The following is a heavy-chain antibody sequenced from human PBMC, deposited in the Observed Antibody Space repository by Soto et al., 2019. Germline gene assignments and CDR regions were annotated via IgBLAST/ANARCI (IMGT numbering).Heavy chain of an antibody. CDR2: INPSGGST. J-gene: IGHJ4*02. V-gene: IGHV1-46*01. CDR1: GYTFTSYY. D-gene: IGHD2-15*01. Sequence: ASVKVSCKASGYTFTSYYRHWVRQAPGQGLEWMGIINPSGGSTSYAQKFQGRVTMTRDTSTSTVYMELSSLRSEDTAVYYCARVAGWTHRRYYFDYWGQGTLVTVSS. CDR3: ARVAGWTHRRYYFDY.